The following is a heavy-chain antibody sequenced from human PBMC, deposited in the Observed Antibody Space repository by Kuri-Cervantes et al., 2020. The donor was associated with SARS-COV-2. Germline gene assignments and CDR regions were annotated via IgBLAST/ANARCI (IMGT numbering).Heavy chain of an antibody. Sequence: GESLKISCAASGFTFSSYAMSWVRQAPGKGLEWVSAIDGSSGDTYYADSVKGRCTISRDNSKNTLYLQMNSLRAEDTAVYYCAKVDSSSSYYYYYGTDVWGQGTTVTVSS. J-gene: IGHJ6*02. V-gene: IGHV3-23*01. D-gene: IGHD6-6*01. CDR3: AKVDSSSSYYYYYGTDV. CDR1: GFTFSSYA. CDR2: IDGSSGDT.